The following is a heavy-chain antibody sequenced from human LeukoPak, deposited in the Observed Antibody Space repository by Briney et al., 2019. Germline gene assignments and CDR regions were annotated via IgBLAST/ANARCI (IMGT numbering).Heavy chain of an antibody. J-gene: IGHJ5*02. V-gene: IGHV4-34*01. D-gene: IGHD7-27*01. CDR1: GGSFSGYY. Sequence: SETLSLTCAAYGGSFSGYYWSWIRQPPGKGLEWIGEINHSGSTNYNPSLKSRVTISVDTSKNQFSLKLSSVTAADTAVYYCARGSWGFDPWGQGTLVTVSS. CDR3: ARGSWGFDP. CDR2: INHSGST.